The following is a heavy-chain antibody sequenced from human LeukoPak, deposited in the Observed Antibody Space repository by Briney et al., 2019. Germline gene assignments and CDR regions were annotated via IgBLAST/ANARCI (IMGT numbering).Heavy chain of an antibody. Sequence: GGSLRLSCAASGFTFSSYGMHWVRQAPGKGLEWVAFISYDGSNKHYADSVKGRFTISRDNSKNTLYLQMNSLRAEDTAVYYCAKSDGSGWYFDYWGQGTLVTVSS. D-gene: IGHD6-19*01. CDR3: AKSDGSGWYFDY. J-gene: IGHJ4*02. CDR1: GFTFSSYG. CDR2: ISYDGSNK. V-gene: IGHV3-30*18.